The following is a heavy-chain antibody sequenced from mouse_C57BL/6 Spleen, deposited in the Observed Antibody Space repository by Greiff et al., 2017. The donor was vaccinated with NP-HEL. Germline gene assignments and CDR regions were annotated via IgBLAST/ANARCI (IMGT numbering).Heavy chain of an antibody. CDR1: GYTFTDYN. V-gene: IGHV1-22*01. CDR2: INPNNGGT. J-gene: IGHJ3*01. D-gene: IGHD2-4*01. CDR3: ARRSYDYDGAWFAY. Sequence: EVKLVESGPELVKPGASVKMSCKASGYTFTDYNMHWVKQSHGKSLEWIGYINPNNGGTSYNQKFKGKATLTVNKSSSTAYMELRSLTSEDSAVYYCARRSYDYDGAWFAYWGQGTLVTVSA.